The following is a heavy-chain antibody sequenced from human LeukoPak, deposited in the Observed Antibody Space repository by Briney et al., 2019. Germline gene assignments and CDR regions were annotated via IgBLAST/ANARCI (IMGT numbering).Heavy chain of an antibody. Sequence: GGSLRLSCSASGFTFSSYAMHWVRQAPGKGLEYVSAISSDGGSTYYADSVKGRFTISRDNSKNTLYLQMSSLRAEDTAVYYCAKDYDMWTGSLDYWGQGTLVTVSS. CDR3: AKDYDMWTGSLDY. D-gene: IGHD3-9*01. V-gene: IGHV3-64D*06. J-gene: IGHJ4*02. CDR2: ISSDGGST. CDR1: GFTFSSYA.